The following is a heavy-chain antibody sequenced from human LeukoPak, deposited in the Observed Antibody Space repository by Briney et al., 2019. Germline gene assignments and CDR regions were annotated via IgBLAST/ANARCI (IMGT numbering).Heavy chain of an antibody. J-gene: IGHJ3*02. D-gene: IGHD2-15*01. V-gene: IGHV3-33*01. CDR2: IWYDGSNK. CDR1: GFTFSSYG. CDR3: ARDPLGYCSGGSCYSDAFDI. Sequence: GGSLRLSCAASGFTFSSYGMHWVRQAPGKGLEWVAVIWYDGSNKYYADSVKGRFTISRDNSKNTLYLQMNSLRAEHTVVYYCARDPLGYCSGGSCYSDAFDIWGQGTMVTVSS.